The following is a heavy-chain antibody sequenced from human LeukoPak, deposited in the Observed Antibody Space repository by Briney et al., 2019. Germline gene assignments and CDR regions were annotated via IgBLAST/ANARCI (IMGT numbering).Heavy chain of an antibody. CDR2: IRYDGINK. Sequence: PGGSLRLSCAASAFTFSSYGMHWVRQAPGKGLEWVAFIRYDGINKYYADFVKGPFTISRDNSKNTLYVQMKRLRAEDTAVYYCAKHSCPDYYDSSGPDCYFHYWGQGTLVTVSS. V-gene: IGHV3-30*02. J-gene: IGHJ4*02. D-gene: IGHD3-22*01. CDR3: AKHSCPDYYDSSGPDCYFHY. CDR1: AFTFSSYG.